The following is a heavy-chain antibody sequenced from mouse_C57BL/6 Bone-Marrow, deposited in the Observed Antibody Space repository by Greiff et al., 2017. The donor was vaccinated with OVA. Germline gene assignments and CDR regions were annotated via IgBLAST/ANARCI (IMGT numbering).Heavy chain of an antibody. D-gene: IGHD2-4*01. Sequence: EVQRVESGGGLVKPGGSLKLSCAASGFTFSDYGMHWVRQAPEKGLEWVAYISSGSSTIYYADTVKGRFTISRDNAKNTLYLQMSRLKSEDTAMYYCARHGSYYDYDDFDYWGQGTTLTVSS. CDR2: ISSGSSTI. J-gene: IGHJ2*01. CDR3: ARHGSYYDYDDFDY. V-gene: IGHV5-17*03. CDR1: GFTFSDYG.